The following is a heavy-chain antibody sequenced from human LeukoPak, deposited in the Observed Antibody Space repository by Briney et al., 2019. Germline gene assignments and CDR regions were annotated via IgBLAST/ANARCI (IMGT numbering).Heavy chain of an antibody. J-gene: IGHJ4*02. CDR2: IKVGEGNT. Sequence: ASVKGSCKTSGYTVTSFGITWVRQAPGQGPEWMGWIKVGEGNTHFAQKFQDRVSMTRDISSNTAFLELRNLRSDDTAVYFCSRSSDTTSWYYFDHWGQGTLVTVSS. V-gene: IGHV1-18*01. D-gene: IGHD2/OR15-2a*01. CDR3: SRSSDTTSWYYFDH. CDR1: GYTVTSFG.